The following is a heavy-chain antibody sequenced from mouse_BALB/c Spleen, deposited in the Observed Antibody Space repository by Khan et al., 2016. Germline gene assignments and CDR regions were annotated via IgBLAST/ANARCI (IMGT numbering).Heavy chain of an antibody. CDR1: GYTFTNYG. Sequence: QIQLVQSGPELKKPGETVKISCKASGYTFTNYGMNWVKQAPGKGLKWMGWINTYTGEPTYADDFKGRFAFSLETSASTVYLQINNLKNEDMATXFRARQYYSNHPMDYWGQGTAVTVSS. J-gene: IGHJ4*01. D-gene: IGHD2-5*01. V-gene: IGHV9-1*02. CDR3: ARQYYSNHPMDY. CDR2: INTYTGEP.